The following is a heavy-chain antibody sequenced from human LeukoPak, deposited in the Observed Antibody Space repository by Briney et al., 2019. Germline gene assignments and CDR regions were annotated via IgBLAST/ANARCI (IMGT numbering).Heavy chain of an antibody. Sequence: SETLSLTCAVSGGSISSSHWWSWVRQPPGKGLEWIGEIYHSGTTNYNPSLKSRVTISVDTSKNQFSLKLSSVTAADTAVYYCARLGYYGSGSLVDYFDYWGQGTLVTVSS. CDR1: GGSISSSHW. CDR3: ARLGYYGSGSLVDYFDY. D-gene: IGHD3-10*01. V-gene: IGHV4-4*02. CDR2: IYHSGTT. J-gene: IGHJ4*02.